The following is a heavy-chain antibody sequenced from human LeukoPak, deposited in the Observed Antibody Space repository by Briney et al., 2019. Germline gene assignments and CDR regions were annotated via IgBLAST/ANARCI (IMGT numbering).Heavy chain of an antibody. CDR2: IYYSGST. D-gene: IGHD5-12*01. CDR3: ARAGRGYSGYVFY. J-gene: IGHJ4*02. CDR1: GGSISSGGYY. Sequence: TLSLTCTVSGGSISSGGYYWSWIRQHPGKGLEWIGYIYYSGSTYYNPSLKSRVTISVATSKNQFSLKLSSVTAADTAVYYCARAGRGYSGYVFYWGQGTLVTVSS. V-gene: IGHV4-31*03.